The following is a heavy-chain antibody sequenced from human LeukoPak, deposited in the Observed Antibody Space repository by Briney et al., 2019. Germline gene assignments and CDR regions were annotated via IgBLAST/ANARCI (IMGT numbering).Heavy chain of an antibody. D-gene: IGHD3-22*01. Sequence: SETLSLTCAVYGGSFSSYYWSWIRQPPGKGLEWIGYIYYSGSTNYNPSLKSRVTISVDTSKNQFSLKLSSVTAADTAVHYCTRGSIAYYYMDVWGKGTTVTISS. CDR1: GGSFSSYY. CDR3: TRGSIAYYYMDV. V-gene: IGHV4-59*01. J-gene: IGHJ6*03. CDR2: IYYSGST.